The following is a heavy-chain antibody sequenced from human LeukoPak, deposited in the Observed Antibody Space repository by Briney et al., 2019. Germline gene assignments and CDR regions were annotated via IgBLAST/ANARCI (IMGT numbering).Heavy chain of an antibody. CDR1: GFTISRYA. Sequence: PERSLRLSCAASGFTISRYAMHSGRQAPGKGLEWGAVISSDGGNTYYPDSVKGRFTISRDNSKNTLNLQMNSLGPEDTAVYYCARADSGKNYNYYLDYWGQGTLVTASS. D-gene: IGHD1-1*01. CDR3: ARADSGKNYNYYLDY. J-gene: IGHJ4*02. V-gene: IGHV3-30*04. CDR2: ISSDGGNT.